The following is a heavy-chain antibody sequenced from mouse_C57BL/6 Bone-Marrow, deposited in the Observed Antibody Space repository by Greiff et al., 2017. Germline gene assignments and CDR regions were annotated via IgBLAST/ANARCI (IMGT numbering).Heavy chain of an antibody. Sequence: QVQLQQPGAELVKPGASVKLSCTASGYTFTSYWMHWVKQRPGQGLEWIGMIHHNSGSNTNNEKFKSKATLTVDKSSSTAYMQLISLTSEDSAVYYCASSRDWDLDYWGQGTTLTVSS. CDR3: ASSRDWDLDY. J-gene: IGHJ2*01. CDR2: IHHNSGSN. V-gene: IGHV1-64*01. D-gene: IGHD4-1*01. CDR1: GYTFTSYW.